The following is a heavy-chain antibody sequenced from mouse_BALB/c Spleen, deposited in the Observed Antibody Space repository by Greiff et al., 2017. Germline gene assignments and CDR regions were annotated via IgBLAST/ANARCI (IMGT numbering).Heavy chain of an antibody. D-gene: IGHD1-1*01. CDR1: GFDFSRYW. CDR3: ARGHYYYGSSYWDIDV. J-gene: IGHJ1*01. Sequence: EVQLVESGGGLVQPGGSRTLSCAASGFDFSRYWMSWVRQAPGKGLEWIGEINPDSSTINYTPSLKDKFIISRDNAKNTLYLQMSKVRSEDTALYYCARGHYYYGSSYWDIDVWGAGTTVTVSS. V-gene: IGHV4-1*02. CDR2: INPDSSTI.